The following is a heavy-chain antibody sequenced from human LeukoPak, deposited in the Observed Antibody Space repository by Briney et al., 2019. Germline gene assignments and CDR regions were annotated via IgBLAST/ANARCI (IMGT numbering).Heavy chain of an antibody. CDR2: MNPNSGNT. V-gene: IGHV1-8*03. J-gene: IGHJ3*02. D-gene: IGHD2-15*01. CDR3: ARVANLGYCSGGSCYSFIAFDI. Sequence: ASVKVSCKASGGTFISYAISWVRQATGQGLEWMGWMNPNSGNTGYAQKFQGRVTITRNTSISTAYMELSSLRSEDTAVYYCARVANLGYCSGGSCYSFIAFDIWGQGTMVTVSS. CDR1: GGTFISYA.